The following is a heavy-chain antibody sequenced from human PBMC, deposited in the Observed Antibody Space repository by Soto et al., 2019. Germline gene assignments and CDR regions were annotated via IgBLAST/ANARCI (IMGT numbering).Heavy chain of an antibody. V-gene: IGHV5-51*01. CDR1: GYTFSNFW. J-gene: IGHJ4*02. Sequence: GESLKISCQCSGYTFSNFWIAWVRQLPGKGLEWMGIIYPGDYETRYSPSFHGKVTISVDRSIGTAYLQWSSLEASDSAFYFCARSPRSSPYFDYWGQGALVTVSS. CDR3: ARSPRSSPYFDY. CDR2: IYPGDYET. D-gene: IGHD6-13*01.